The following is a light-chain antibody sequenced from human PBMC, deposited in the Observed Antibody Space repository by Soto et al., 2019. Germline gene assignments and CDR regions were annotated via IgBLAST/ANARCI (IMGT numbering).Light chain of an antibody. CDR1: NMGSKS. V-gene: IGLV3-21*04. CDR3: QVWDSSSDHLVV. Sequence: SYELTQPPSVSVAPGKTARITCGGNNMGSKSVHWYQQKPGQAPVLVIYYDSDRPSGIPERFSGSNSGNTATLTISRVEAGDEADYYCQVWDSSSDHLVVFGGGTQLTVL. CDR2: YDS. J-gene: IGLJ2*01.